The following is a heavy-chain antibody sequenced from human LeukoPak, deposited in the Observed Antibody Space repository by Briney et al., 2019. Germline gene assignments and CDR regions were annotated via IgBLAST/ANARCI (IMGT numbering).Heavy chain of an antibody. D-gene: IGHD5-24*01. J-gene: IGHJ4*02. Sequence: PSETLSLTCTVSGGSISSYYWSWIRQPPGKGLEWIGYIYTSGSTNYNPSLKSRVTISVDTSKNQFSLKLSSVTAADTAVYYCARARDGYNSRYFDYWGQGTLVTVSS. CDR3: ARARDGYNSRYFDY. CDR1: GGSISSYY. CDR2: IYTSGST. V-gene: IGHV4-4*09.